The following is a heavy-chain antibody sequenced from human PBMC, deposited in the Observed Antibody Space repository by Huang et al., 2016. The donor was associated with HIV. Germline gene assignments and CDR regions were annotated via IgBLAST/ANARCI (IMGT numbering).Heavy chain of an antibody. Sequence: EVQLVQSGAVVKKPGESLKISCKGSGYTFNGYWIGWVRQMPGKGLEWMAIIYAGDSETTYRPSFSGQGTISADKSISTAYWQWSGLKASDTAMYYCARQGVGDFVVEPTGLGAFDIWGQGTMVTVSS. CDR2: IYAGDSET. D-gene: IGHD2-2*01. CDR3: ARQGVGDFVVEPTGLGAFDI. CDR1: GYTFNGYW. J-gene: IGHJ3*02. V-gene: IGHV5-51*01.